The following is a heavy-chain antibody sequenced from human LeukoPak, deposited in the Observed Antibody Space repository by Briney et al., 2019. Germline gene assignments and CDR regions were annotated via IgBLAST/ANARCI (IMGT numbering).Heavy chain of an antibody. J-gene: IGHJ4*02. CDR1: GGSISSYY. Sequence: SETLSLTFTVSGGSISSYYWSLIPQPPGKGLEWIGYIYYSGSTNYNPSLKSRVTISVDTSKNQFSLKLSSVTAADTAVYYCARYTSHWGDFDYWGQGTLVTVSS. V-gene: IGHV4-59*01. CDR2: IYYSGST. D-gene: IGHD6-13*01. CDR3: ARYTSHWGDFDY.